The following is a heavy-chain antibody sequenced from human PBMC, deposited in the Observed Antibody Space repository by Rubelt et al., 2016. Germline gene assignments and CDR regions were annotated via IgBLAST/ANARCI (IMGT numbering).Heavy chain of an antibody. V-gene: IGHV3-7*03. D-gene: IGHD3-3*01. Sequence: EVQLVESGGGLVQPGGSLRLSCAASGFTFSSYWMTWVRRTPGKGLECVAIIKEDGSEEYYVDSVKGRFTISRDNAKNSMFLQMNSLSAEDTAVYYCARARSGYYRDYWGQGTLVTVSS. CDR1: GFTFSSYW. CDR3: ARARSGYYRDY. J-gene: IGHJ4*02. CDR2: IKEDGSEE.